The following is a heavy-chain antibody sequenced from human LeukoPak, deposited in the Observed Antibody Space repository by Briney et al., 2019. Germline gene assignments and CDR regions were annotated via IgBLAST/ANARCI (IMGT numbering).Heavy chain of an antibody. V-gene: IGHV3-53*01. D-gene: IGHD5-12*01. CDR2: IYSGGST. J-gene: IGHJ4*02. Sequence: GGSLRLSCAASGFTVSSNYMSWVRQAPGKGLEWVSVIYSGGSTYYADSVKGRFTISRDNSKNTLYLQMNSLRAEDTAVYYCARDPPGAVRGHDSYWGQGTLVTVSS. CDR1: GFTVSSNY. CDR3: ARDPPGAVRGHDSY.